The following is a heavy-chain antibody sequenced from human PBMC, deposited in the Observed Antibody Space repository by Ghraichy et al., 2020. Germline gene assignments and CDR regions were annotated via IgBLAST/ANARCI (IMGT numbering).Heavy chain of an antibody. D-gene: IGHD3-16*01. CDR2: IIPIFGTA. CDR1: GGTFSSYA. CDR3: ASGGGIMITFGGVTEAFDI. J-gene: IGHJ3*02. V-gene: IGHV1-69*13. Sequence: SVKVSCKASGGTFSSYAISWVRQAPGQGLEWMGGIIPIFGTANYAQKFQGRVTITADESTSTAYMELSSLRSEDTAVYYCASGGGIMITFGGVTEAFDIWGQGTMVTVSS.